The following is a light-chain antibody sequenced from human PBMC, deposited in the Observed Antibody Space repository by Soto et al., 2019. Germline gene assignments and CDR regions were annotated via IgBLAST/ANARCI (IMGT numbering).Light chain of an antibody. J-gene: IGLJ1*01. Sequence: LTQPASVSGSPGQSITISCTGTSSDVGGYNYVSWYQQHPGKAPKLMIYDVSNRPSGVSNRFSGSKSGNTASLTISGLQAEDEADYYCSSYTSRSTIPVFGTGTKVTV. V-gene: IGLV2-14*01. CDR2: DVS. CDR3: SSYTSRSTIPV. CDR1: SSDVGGYNY.